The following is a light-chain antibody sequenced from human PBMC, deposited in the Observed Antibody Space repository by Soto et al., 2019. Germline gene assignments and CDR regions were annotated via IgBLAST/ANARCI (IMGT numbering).Light chain of an antibody. V-gene: IGLV2-14*01. CDR1: SSDVGGYNY. CDR2: EVS. Sequence: QSALTQPASVSGSPGQSITIPCTGTSSDVGGYNYVSWYQQHPGKAPKLMIYEVSNRPSGVSNRFSGSKSGNTASLTISGLQAEDEADYYCSSYTSSSTLVRFGGGTKLTVL. J-gene: IGLJ3*02. CDR3: SSYTSSSTLVR.